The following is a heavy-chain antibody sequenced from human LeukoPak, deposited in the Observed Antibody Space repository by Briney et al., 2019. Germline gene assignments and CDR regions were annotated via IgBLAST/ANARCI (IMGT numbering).Heavy chain of an antibody. V-gene: IGHV3-23*01. CDR1: GFTFSSYA. CDR2: ISDSGGRT. J-gene: IGHJ4*02. CDR3: AKEWYYYDSSGYFDY. D-gene: IGHD3-22*01. Sequence: GGSLRLSCAASGFTFSSYAMSWVRQAPGKGLEWVSGISDSGGRTYYADSVKGRFTISRDNSKNTLYLQMNSLRAEDTAVYYCAKEWYYYDSSGYFDYWGQGTLVTVSS.